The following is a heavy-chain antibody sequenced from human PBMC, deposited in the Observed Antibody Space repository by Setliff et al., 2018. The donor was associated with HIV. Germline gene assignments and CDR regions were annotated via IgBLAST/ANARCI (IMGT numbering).Heavy chain of an antibody. CDR1: GESFSAYF. D-gene: IGHD3-16*01. CDR3: ARGTKLVWGRWFDP. J-gene: IGHJ5*02. CDR2: INHSGST. V-gene: IGHV4-34*01. Sequence: SETLSLTCAVYGESFSAYFWSWIRQPPGKGLEWIGLINHSGSTNYNPSLKSRVTISLDTSKKQFSLRLSSVSAADAAIYYCARGTKLVWGRWFDPWGQGTLVTVSS.